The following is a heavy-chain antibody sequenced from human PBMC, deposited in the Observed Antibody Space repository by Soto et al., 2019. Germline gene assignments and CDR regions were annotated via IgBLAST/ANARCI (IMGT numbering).Heavy chain of an antibody. CDR1: GYTFTSYC. J-gene: IGHJ6*02. D-gene: IGHD3-10*01. CDR2: ISAYNGNT. V-gene: IGHV1-18*04. CDR3: ARDEYYYGSGSSYGMDV. Sequence: ASVKVSCKASGYTFTSYCISWVLQAPGQGLEWMGWISAYNGNTNYAQKLQGRVTMTTDTSTSTAYMELRSLRSDDTAVYYCARDEYYYGSGSSYGMDVWGQGTTVTVSS.